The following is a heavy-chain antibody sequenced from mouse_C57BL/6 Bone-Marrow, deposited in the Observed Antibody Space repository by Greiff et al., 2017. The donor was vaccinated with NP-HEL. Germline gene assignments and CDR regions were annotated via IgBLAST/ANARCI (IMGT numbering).Heavy chain of an antibody. D-gene: IGHD4-1*01. CDR1: GFSFNTYA. Sequence: EVKLMESGGGLVQPKGSLKLSCAASGFSFNTYAMNWVRQAPGKGLEWVARIRSKSNNYATYYADSVKDRFTISRDDSESMLYLQMNNMKTEDTAMYYCALTGTEGGAMDYWGQGTSVTVSS. V-gene: IGHV10-1*01. J-gene: IGHJ4*01. CDR3: ALTGTEGGAMDY. CDR2: IRSKSNNYAT.